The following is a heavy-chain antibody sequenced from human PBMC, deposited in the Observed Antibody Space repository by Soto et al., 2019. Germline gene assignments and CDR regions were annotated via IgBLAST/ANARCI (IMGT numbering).Heavy chain of an antibody. V-gene: IGHV2-5*02. Sequence: SGPTLVNPTQTLTLTCTFSGFSLSTSGMGMAWIRQPPGKALEWLALIYGDNDKRYSPSLKTRLTITKDTSKNQVVLTMTNTDSVDTATYYCAHCTLHDYGDYDPGTSHVFDSWGQGTLVTVSS. CDR1: GFSLSTSGMG. CDR3: AHCTLHDYGDYDPGTSHVFDS. CDR2: IYGDNDK. D-gene: IGHD4-17*01. J-gene: IGHJ4*02.